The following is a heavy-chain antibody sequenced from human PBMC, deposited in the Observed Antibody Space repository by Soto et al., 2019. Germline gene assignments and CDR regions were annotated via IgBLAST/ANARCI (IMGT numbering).Heavy chain of an antibody. V-gene: IGHV4-30-4*01. CDR1: GGSVTSDEDY. CDR2: ISNSGST. Sequence: SETLSLTCTVSGGSVTSDEDYWTWIRQSPGRGLEWIGYISNSGSTGYNPSLKTRLSMSVDRSKNQFTLRLTSVTAADTAVYFCATESGSTYGYFDHWGQGTQVTVSS. CDR3: ATESGSTYGYFDH. J-gene: IGHJ4*02. D-gene: IGHD5-18*01.